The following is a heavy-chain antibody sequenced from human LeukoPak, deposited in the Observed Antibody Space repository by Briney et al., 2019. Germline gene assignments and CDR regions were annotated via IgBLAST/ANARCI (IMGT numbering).Heavy chain of an antibody. CDR2: ISGSDDGT. CDR1: GFTFSSYA. V-gene: IGHV3-23*01. J-gene: IGHJ4*02. CDR3: AKASLGHCSGVTCYDFDY. D-gene: IGHD2-15*01. Sequence: GGSLRLSCAASGFTFSSYAMRWVRQAPGKGLEWVSAISGSDDGTYNADSENGRFTISRYNSKSTLYIQMNGLRAEDTVVYYCAKASLGHCSGVTCYDFDYWGRGTRFIVSS.